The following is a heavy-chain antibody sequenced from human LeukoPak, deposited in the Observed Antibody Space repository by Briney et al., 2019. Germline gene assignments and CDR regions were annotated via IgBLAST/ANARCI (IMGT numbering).Heavy chain of an antibody. CDR3: ARDQDYYGSGSYGPDY. CDR2: IYHSGST. J-gene: IGHJ4*02. V-gene: IGHV4-39*07. D-gene: IGHD3-10*01. Sequence: PSETLSLTCTVSGGSISSSSYYWGWIRQTPGKGLEWSGSIYHSGSTFYSPSLKSRVTISVDTSKNQFSLKLSSVTAADTAVYYCARDQDYYGSGSYGPDYWGQGTLVTVSS. CDR1: GGSISSSSYY.